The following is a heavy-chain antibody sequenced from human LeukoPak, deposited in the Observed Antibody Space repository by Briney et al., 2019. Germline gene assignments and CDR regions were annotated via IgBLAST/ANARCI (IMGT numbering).Heavy chain of an antibody. V-gene: IGHV4-59*12. CDR3: ASRKYYYYYMDV. CDR1: GGSISSYY. J-gene: IGHJ6*03. Sequence: SETLSLTCTVSGGSISSYYWSWIRQPPGKGLECIGYIYYSGNTNYNPSLKSRVTISVDTSKNQFSLKLSSVTAADTAVYYCASRKYYYYYMDVWGKGTTVTVSS. CDR2: IYYSGNT.